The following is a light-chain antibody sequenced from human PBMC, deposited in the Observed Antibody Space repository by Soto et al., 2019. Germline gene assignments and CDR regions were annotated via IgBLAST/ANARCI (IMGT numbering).Light chain of an antibody. CDR3: KFYDRSSFYV. V-gene: IGLV6-57*02. Sequence: NFMLTQPHSVSESPGKTITISCTGSGGSIASNYVQWYQQRPGSAPTIVIYGDNQRPSGVPDRFSGSIDSSSNSASLTISRLKTEDEAAYFCKFYDRSSFYVFGTGTKVTVL. CDR1: GGSIASNY. CDR2: GDN. J-gene: IGLJ1*01.